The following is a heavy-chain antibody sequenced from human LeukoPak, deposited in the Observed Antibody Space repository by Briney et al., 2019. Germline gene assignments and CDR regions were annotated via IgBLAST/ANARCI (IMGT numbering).Heavy chain of an antibody. CDR2: INPNSGGT. D-gene: IGHD1-26*01. V-gene: IGHV1-2*02. CDR1: GYTFTGYY. J-gene: IGHJ4*02. Sequence: ASVKVSCKASGYTFTGYYMHWVRQAPGQGLEWMGWINPNSGGTNYAQKFQGRVTMTRDTSISTAYMELSRLRSDDTAVYYCARDSRLSSGSYDYWGQGTLVTVSS. CDR3: ARDSRLSSGSYDY.